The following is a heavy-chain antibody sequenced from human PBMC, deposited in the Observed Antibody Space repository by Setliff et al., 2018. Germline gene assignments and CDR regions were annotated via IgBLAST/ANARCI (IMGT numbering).Heavy chain of an antibody. CDR1: DDSISSRHYY. V-gene: IGHV4-61*09. CDR3: ATSGFCSSGSCYSLDD. J-gene: IGHJ4*02. CDR2: IYTSWST. D-gene: IGHD2-15*01. Sequence: KPSETLSLTCTVSDDSISSRHYYWSWIRQPAGKGLEWLGQIYTSWSTNYNPSLKGRATLSIDASKRQFSLKLTSVTAADTAVYYCATSGFCSSGSCYSLDDWGQGALVTVSS.